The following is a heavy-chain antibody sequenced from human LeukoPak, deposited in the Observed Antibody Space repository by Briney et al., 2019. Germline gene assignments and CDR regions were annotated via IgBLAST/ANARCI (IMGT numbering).Heavy chain of an antibody. Sequence: HPGGSLRLSCAASGFTFSSYAMSWVRQAPGKGLEWVSAISGSGGSTYYADSVKGRFTVSRDNSKNTLYLQMNSLRAEDTAVYYCAKIAVADSYYFDYWGQGTLVTVSS. CDR1: GFTFSSYA. J-gene: IGHJ4*02. CDR2: ISGSGGST. CDR3: AKIAVADSYYFDY. V-gene: IGHV3-23*01. D-gene: IGHD6-19*01.